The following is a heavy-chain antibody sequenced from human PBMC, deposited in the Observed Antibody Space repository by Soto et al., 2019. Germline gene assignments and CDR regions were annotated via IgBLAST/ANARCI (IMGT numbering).Heavy chain of an antibody. Sequence: PSETLSLTCTVSGGSISSYYWSWIRQPPGKGLEWIGYIYYSGSTNYNPSLKSRVTISVDTSENTVHLQMDSLRAEDTAVYYCARDDVLRDGGRCYGVPLDVWGKGTTVTVSS. J-gene: IGHJ6*04. D-gene: IGHD2-15*01. V-gene: IGHV4-59*12. CDR2: IYYSGST. CDR3: ARDDVLRDGGRCYGVPLDV. CDR1: GGSISSYY.